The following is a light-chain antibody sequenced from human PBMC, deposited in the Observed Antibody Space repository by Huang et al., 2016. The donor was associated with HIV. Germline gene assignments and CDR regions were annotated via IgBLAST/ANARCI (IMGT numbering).Light chain of an antibody. Sequence: EIVLTQSPVTLSLSPGQRATLSCRASHSIGTYLAWYQQKPGQAPRLRIYDASNRATGIPARFSGSGSGTDFTLTITNLDPEDFAVYYCQQRSNWPLTFGGGTKVDIK. CDR3: QQRSNWPLT. J-gene: IGKJ4*01. V-gene: IGKV3-11*01. CDR2: DAS. CDR1: HSIGTY.